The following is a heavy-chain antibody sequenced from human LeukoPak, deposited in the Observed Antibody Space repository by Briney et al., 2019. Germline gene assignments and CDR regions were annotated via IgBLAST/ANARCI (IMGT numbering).Heavy chain of an antibody. CDR2: IYYSEST. V-gene: IGHV4-59*01. J-gene: IGHJ4*02. CDR1: GGSICSYY. D-gene: IGHD3-16*02. CDR3: ARGSLRRLGELSLSY. Sequence: SETLSLTCTVSGGSICSYYWSWIRQPPGKGREWIGYIYYSESTNYNPSLKSRINISVDTSKNQFSLKLSSVTAADTAVYYCARGSLRRLGELSLSYWGQGPLVTVSS.